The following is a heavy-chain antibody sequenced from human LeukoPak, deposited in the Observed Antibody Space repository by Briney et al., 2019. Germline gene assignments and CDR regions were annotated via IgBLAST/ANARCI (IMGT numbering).Heavy chain of an antibody. J-gene: IGHJ4*02. D-gene: IGHD6-13*01. CDR3: AISSNPIAAHDY. Sequence: ASVKVSCKASGYTFTSYGISWVRQAPGQGLEWMGWISAYNGNTNYAQKLQGRVTMTTDTSTSTAYMELRNLRSDDTAVYYCAISSNPIAAHDYWGQGTLVTVSS. CDR1: GYTFTSYG. CDR2: ISAYNGNT. V-gene: IGHV1-18*01.